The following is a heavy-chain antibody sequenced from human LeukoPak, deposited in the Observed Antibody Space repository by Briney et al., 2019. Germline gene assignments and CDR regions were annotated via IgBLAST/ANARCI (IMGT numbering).Heavy chain of an antibody. J-gene: IGHJ4*01. Sequence: GGSLRLSCEVSGFTFTDYWMNWVRQAPGKGPEWVASIRQDGSEKTYVDSVKGRFTISRDNAKNSLSLQLNGLRAEDTAVYYCARDGTAAGLYFDLWGQGTLVTVSS. D-gene: IGHD6-13*01. CDR1: GFTFTDYW. CDR3: ARDGTAAGLYFDL. V-gene: IGHV3-7*01. CDR2: IRQDGSEK.